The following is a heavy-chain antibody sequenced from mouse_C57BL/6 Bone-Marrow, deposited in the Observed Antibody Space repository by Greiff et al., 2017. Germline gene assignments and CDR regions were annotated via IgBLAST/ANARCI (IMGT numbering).Heavy chain of an antibody. D-gene: IGHD1-1*01. J-gene: IGHJ1*03. CDR2: INPSNGGT. Sequence: VQLQQPGTELVKPGASVKLSCKASGYTFTSHWMHWVKQRPGQGLEWIGNINPSNGGTNYNEKFKSKATLTVDKSSSTAYMQLSSLTSEDSAVCYCARLGVTTVVTDWYFDVWGTGTTATVSS. V-gene: IGHV1-53*01. CDR1: GYTFTSHW. CDR3: ARLGVTTVVTDWYFDV.